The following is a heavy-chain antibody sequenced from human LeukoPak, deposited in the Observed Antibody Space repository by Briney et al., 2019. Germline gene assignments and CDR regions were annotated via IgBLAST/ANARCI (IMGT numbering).Heavy chain of an antibody. Sequence: PGGSLRLSCAASGFTFSDYYMSWIRQAPGKGLEWLSYISSDTSHTKYADSVKGRFTISRDNAKNSLYLQMNSLRAEETAVYYCARNPAAGTLDYWGQGTLVTVSS. CDR1: GFTFSDYY. CDR3: ARNPAAGTLDY. D-gene: IGHD6-13*01. J-gene: IGHJ4*02. CDR2: ISSDTSHT. V-gene: IGHV3-11*06.